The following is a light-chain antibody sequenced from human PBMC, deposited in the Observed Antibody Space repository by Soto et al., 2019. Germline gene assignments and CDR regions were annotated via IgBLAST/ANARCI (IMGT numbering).Light chain of an antibody. CDR1: QSVSSNN. J-gene: IGKJ3*01. CDR3: QQYGRSPFT. CDR2: GAS. Sequence: EIGLTQSPGTLSLSPGERATLSSRASQSVSSNNLARYQQRPGQAPRVVIYGASTRTTGIAERFSGSGSGTDFPLTISRLEPEDFAVYYCQQYGRSPFTFGRGTKVDIK. V-gene: IGKV3-20*01.